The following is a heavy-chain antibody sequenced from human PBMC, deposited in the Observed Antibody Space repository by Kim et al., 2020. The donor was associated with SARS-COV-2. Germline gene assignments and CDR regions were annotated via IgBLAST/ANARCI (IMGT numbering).Heavy chain of an antibody. J-gene: IGHJ3*02. CDR3: AREQYDSSAFDI. CDR1: GGSISSYY. CDR2: IYYSGST. V-gene: IGHV4-59*01. Sequence: SETLSLTCTVSGGSISSYYWSWIRQPPGKGLEWIGYIYYSGSTNYNPSLKSRVTISVDTSKNQFSLKLSSVTAADTAVYYCAREQYDSSAFDIWGQGTMVTISS. D-gene: IGHD3-22*01.